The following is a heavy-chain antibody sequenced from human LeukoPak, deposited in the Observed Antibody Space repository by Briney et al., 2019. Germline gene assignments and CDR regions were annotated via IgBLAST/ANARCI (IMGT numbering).Heavy chain of an antibody. V-gene: IGHV4-31*01. D-gene: IGHD3-22*01. CDR1: GGSISSGGYY. Sequence: SETLSLTCTVSGGSISSGGYYWSWIRQHPGKGLEWIGYIYYSGSTYYNPSLKSQVTISVDTSKNQFSLKLSSVTAADTAVYYCARGRYYDSSGYYSGFDYWGQGTLVTVSS. CDR2: IYYSGST. J-gene: IGHJ4*02. CDR3: ARGRYYDSSGYYSGFDY.